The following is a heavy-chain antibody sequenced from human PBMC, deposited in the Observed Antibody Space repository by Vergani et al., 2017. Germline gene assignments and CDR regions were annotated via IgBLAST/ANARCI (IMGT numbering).Heavy chain of an antibody. D-gene: IGHD3-10*01. CDR1: GFISSSYW. J-gene: IGHJ6*02. CDR3: VRVPLIRRGSGNYGINNYHGMDV. Sequence: EGQLVESGGDWVQRGASLRLSCAASGFISSSYWMSWVRQAPGKGLEWVANVNQDGSEKYYVDSVRCRFTITRDNAKNSIYLQMNSLRAEDTAVYFCVRVPLIRRGSGNYGINNYHGMDVWGQGTTVIVSS. CDR2: VNQDGSEK. V-gene: IGHV3-7*01.